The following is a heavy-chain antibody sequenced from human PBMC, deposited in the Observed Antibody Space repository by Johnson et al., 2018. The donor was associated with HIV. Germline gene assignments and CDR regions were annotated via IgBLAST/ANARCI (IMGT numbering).Heavy chain of an antibody. CDR2: IYSGGST. D-gene: IGHD3-3*01. CDR1: GFTVSSNY. CDR3: ARLVTIFGVVKGAFDI. Sequence: VQLVETGGGLIQPGGSLRLSCAASGFTVSSNYMSWVRQAPGKGLEWVSVIYSGGSTSYAYSVKGRFTIYRDNSKNTLYLQMHSLRAEDTAVYYCARLVTIFGVVKGAFDIWGQGTMVTVSS. V-gene: IGHV3-53*02. J-gene: IGHJ3*02.